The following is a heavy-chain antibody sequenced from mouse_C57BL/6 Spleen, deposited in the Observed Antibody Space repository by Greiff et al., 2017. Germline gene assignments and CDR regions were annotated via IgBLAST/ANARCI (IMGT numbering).Heavy chain of an antibody. D-gene: IGHD2-3*01. CDR1: GFSLTSYG. J-gene: IGHJ2*01. Sequence: QVQLQQSGPGLVQPSQSLSITCTVSGFSLTSYGVHWVRQSPGKGLEWLGVIWSGGSTDYNAAFISRLSISKDNSKSQVFFKMNSLQADDTAIYYCARGGIYDGYYDYFDYWGQGTTLTVSS. CDR3: ARGGIYDGYYDYFDY. V-gene: IGHV2-2*01. CDR2: IWSGGST.